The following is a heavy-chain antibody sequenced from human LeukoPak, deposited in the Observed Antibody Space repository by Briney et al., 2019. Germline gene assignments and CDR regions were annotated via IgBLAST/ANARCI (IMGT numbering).Heavy chain of an antibody. CDR3: ATVDQLRFLEWTSYYFDY. Sequence: ASVKVSCKASGYTFTSYDINWVRQATGQGLEWMGWMNPNSGNTGYAQKFQGRVTMTRNTSISTAYMELSSLRSEDTAVYYCATVDQLRFLEWTSYYFDYWGQGTLVTVSS. CDR2: MNPNSGNT. V-gene: IGHV1-8*01. D-gene: IGHD3-3*01. CDR1: GYTFTSYD. J-gene: IGHJ4*02.